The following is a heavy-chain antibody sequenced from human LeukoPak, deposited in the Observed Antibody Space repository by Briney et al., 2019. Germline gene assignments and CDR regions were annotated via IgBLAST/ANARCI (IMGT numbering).Heavy chain of an antibody. Sequence: GGSLRLSCAVSGFTVSSNYMSWVRQAPGKGLEWVSVINRGGTRYYADSVKGRFTVSRDNSKNTVDLQMNSLRAEDTAVYYCARARRGSYFSDAFDLWGQGTMVTV. CDR3: ARARRGSYFSDAFDL. D-gene: IGHD1-26*01. V-gene: IGHV3-53*01. CDR1: GFTVSSNY. CDR2: INRGGTR. J-gene: IGHJ3*01.